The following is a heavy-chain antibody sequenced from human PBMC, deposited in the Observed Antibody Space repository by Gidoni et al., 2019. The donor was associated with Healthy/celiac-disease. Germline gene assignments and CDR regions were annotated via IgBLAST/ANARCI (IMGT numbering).Heavy chain of an antibody. V-gene: IGHV3-48*03. CDR1: GFPFSSYE. CDR3: ARGAVVPATFDY. J-gene: IGHJ4*02. Sequence: EVQLVESGGGLVQPGGSLRFPCAASGFPFSSYEMNWVRQAPGKGLEWVSYISSSGSTIYYADSVKGRFTISRDNAKNSLYLQMNSLRAEDTAVYYCARGAVVPATFDYWGQGTLVTDSS. CDR2: ISSSGSTI. D-gene: IGHD2-2*01.